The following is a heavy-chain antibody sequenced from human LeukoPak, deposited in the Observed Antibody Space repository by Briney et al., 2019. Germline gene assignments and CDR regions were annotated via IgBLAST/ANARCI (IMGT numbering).Heavy chain of an antibody. CDR3: ARGGITGTLDY. J-gene: IGHJ4*02. Sequence: ASVKVSCKASGYTFTSYYIHWVRQAPGQGLEWMGIINPSGGSTSYAEKFQGRVTMTRDTSTSTVYMELSSLRSEDTAVYYCARGGITGTLDYWGQGTLVTVSS. V-gene: IGHV1-46*03. CDR2: INPSGGST. CDR1: GYTFTSYY. D-gene: IGHD1-20*01.